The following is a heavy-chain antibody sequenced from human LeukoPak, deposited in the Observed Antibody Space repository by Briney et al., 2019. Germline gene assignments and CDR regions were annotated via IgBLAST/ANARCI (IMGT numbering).Heavy chain of an antibody. J-gene: IGHJ4*02. CDR2: INPNSGGT. CDR3: ARARNYCSGGSCYYFDY. V-gene: IGHV1-2*06. Sequence: ASVKVSCKASGYTFTGYYMHWVRQAPGQGLEWMGRINPNSGGTDYAQKFQGGVTMTRDTSISIVHMELTRLKSDDTAVYYCARARNYCSGGSCYYFDYWGQGTLVTVSS. CDR1: GYTFTGYY. D-gene: IGHD2-15*01.